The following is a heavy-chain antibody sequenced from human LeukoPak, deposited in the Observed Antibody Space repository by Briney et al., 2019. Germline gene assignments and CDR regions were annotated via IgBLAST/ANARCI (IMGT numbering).Heavy chain of an antibody. CDR1: GYTFTSYD. CDR2: MNPNSGNT. J-gene: IGHJ6*03. CDR3: ARAGSSSVHYYYYMDV. Sequence: ASVKVSCKASGYTFTSYDINWVRQATGQGLEWVEWMNPNSGNTGYAQKFQGRVTMTRNTSISTAYMELSSLRSEDTAVYYCARAGSSSVHYYYYMDVWGKGTTVTVSS. V-gene: IGHV1-8*01. D-gene: IGHD6-6*01.